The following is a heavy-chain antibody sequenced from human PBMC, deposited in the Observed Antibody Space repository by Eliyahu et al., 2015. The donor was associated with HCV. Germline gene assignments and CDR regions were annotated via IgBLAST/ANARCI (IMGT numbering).Heavy chain of an antibody. D-gene: IGHD3-22*01. CDR3: ARDRAPKWLLAPEYYYYGMDV. CDR2: XNPNSGGT. V-gene: IGHV1-2*02. Sequence: QVQLVQSGAEVKKPGASVKVSCKASGXXXTXXYXXWVRQAPGQGLEXMGWXNPNSGGTXYAQKFQGRVTMTRDTSISTAYMELSRLRSDDTAVYYCARDRAPKWLLAPEYYYYGMDVWGQGTTVTVSS. CDR1: GXXXTXXY. J-gene: IGHJ6*02.